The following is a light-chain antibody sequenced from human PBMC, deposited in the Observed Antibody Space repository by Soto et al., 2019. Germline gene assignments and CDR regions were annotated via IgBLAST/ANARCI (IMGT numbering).Light chain of an antibody. V-gene: IGKV3-20*01. CDR3: QQYGSSPPSST. CDR2: GAS. J-gene: IGKJ5*01. Sequence: EIVLTQSPGTLSLSPGERATLSCRASQSVSNNYLAWYQQKPGQAPRLLIYGASSRATGIPDRFSGRGSGTDFTLTISRLEPEDFAVYYCQQYGSSPPSSTFGQGTRLEIK. CDR1: QSVSNNY.